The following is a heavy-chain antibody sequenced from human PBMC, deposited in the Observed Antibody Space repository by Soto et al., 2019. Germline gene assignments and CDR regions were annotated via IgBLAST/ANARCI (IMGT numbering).Heavy chain of an antibody. Sequence: LRLSCAASGFTFSSYAMHWVRQAPGKGLEWVAVISYDGSNKYYADSVKGRFTISRDNSKNTLYLQMNSLRAEDTAVYYCARDRGAAAAPNWFDPWGQGTLVTVSS. CDR2: ISYDGSNK. V-gene: IGHV3-30-3*01. CDR1: GFTFSSYA. J-gene: IGHJ5*02. D-gene: IGHD6-13*01. CDR3: ARDRGAAAAPNWFDP.